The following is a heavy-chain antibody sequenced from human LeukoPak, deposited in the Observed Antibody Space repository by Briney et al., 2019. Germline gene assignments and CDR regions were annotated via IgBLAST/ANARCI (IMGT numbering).Heavy chain of an antibody. CDR3: ARDDYYDSSGYSWFDP. D-gene: IGHD3-22*01. Sequence: GGSLRLSCAASGFTFSSYAMHWVRQAPGKGLEWVAVISYDGSNKYYADSVKGRFTISRDNSKNTLYLQMNSLRAEDTAVYYCARDDYYDSSGYSWFDPWGQGTLVTVSS. J-gene: IGHJ5*02. CDR1: GFTFSSYA. CDR2: ISYDGSNK. V-gene: IGHV3-30*04.